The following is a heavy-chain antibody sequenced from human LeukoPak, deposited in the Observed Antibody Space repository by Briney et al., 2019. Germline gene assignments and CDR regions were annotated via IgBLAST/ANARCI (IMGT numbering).Heavy chain of an antibody. V-gene: IGHV4-4*07. Sequence: ETLSLTCTVSGGSISSYYWRWIRQPTGKGLEWIGLIYISGSTNYNPSLKSRVTMSVDTSKNQFSLKLNSVTAADTAIYYCARDGSGSYYKWFDPWGQGTLVTVSS. CDR1: GGSISSYY. J-gene: IGHJ5*02. CDR3: ARDGSGSYYKWFDP. CDR2: IYISGST. D-gene: IGHD3-10*01.